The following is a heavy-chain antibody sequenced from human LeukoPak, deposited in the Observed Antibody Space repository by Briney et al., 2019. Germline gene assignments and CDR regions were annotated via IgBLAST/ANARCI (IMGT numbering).Heavy chain of an antibody. CDR2: IYHSGST. Sequence: SETLSLTCAVSGYSISSGYDWGWIRQPPGKGLEWIGIIYHSGSTYYNPCVKSRVTISVDTSKNQFSLKLSSVAAADTAVYYCARGDFWSGYYPPDYFDYWGQGTLVTVSS. CDR3: ARGDFWSGYYPPDYFDY. J-gene: IGHJ4*02. CDR1: GYSISSGYD. V-gene: IGHV4-38-2*01. D-gene: IGHD3-3*01.